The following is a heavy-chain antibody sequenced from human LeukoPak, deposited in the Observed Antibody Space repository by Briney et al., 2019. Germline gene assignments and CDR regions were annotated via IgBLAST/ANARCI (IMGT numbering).Heavy chain of an antibody. D-gene: IGHD3-22*01. CDR2: IYYSGST. Sequence: SETLSLTCTVSGGSISSYYWCWIRQPPGKGLEWIGYIYYSGSTNYNPSLKSRVTISVDTSKNQFSLKLSSVTAADTAVYYCARVRVIDAFDIWGQGTMVTVSS. V-gene: IGHV4-59*01. CDR1: GGSISSYY. J-gene: IGHJ3*02. CDR3: ARVRVIDAFDI.